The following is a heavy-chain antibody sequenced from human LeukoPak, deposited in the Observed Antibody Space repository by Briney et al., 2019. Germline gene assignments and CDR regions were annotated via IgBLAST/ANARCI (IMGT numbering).Heavy chain of an antibody. CDR1: GFTFSSYA. J-gene: IGHJ6*03. D-gene: IGHD3-10*01. Sequence: GGSLRLSCAASGFTFSSYAMSWVRQAPGKGLEWVSSISGSAGSTYYADSVKGRFTISRDNSKNTLYLQMNSLRAEDTAVYYCAKTFYGSGTSNYYYYYMDVWGKGTTVTVSS. CDR3: AKTFYGSGTSNYYYYYMDV. CDR2: ISGSAGST. V-gene: IGHV3-23*01.